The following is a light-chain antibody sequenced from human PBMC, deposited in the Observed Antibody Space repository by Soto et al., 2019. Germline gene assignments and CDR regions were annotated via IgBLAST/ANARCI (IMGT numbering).Light chain of an antibody. V-gene: IGKV3-20*01. CDR2: GAF. J-gene: IGKJ3*01. Sequence: EILFTQSPATLSVSPGERATLSCRASQSVSSRYLAWYQQKPRQAPRLLIYGAFSRANGIPDRFSGSVSGTDFTLTISRLEPEDFALYYCQQYGTSHPISFGPGTKVDIK. CDR3: QQYGTSHPIS. CDR1: QSVSSRY.